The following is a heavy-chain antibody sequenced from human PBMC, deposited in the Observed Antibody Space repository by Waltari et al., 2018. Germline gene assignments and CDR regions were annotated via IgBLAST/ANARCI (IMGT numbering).Heavy chain of an antibody. V-gene: IGHV3-48*03. Sequence: EVQLVESGGGLVQPGGSLRLSCAASGFTFSSYEMNWVRKAPGKGIEWVSDISSGGTNMCYVESVKGRFTISRDNAKNSLYLHMNSLRVEDTAVYYCARERSVTGKGNLDYWGQGTLVTVSS. CDR2: ISSGGTNM. D-gene: IGHD3-10*01. J-gene: IGHJ4*02. CDR1: GFTFSSYE. CDR3: ARERSVTGKGNLDY.